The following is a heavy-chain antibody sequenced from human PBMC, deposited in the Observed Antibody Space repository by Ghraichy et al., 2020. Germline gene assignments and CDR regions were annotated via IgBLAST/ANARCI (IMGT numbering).Heavy chain of an antibody. V-gene: IGHV3-48*01. CDR2: ISSSSSTI. CDR1: GFTFSSYS. Sequence: GGSLRLSCAASGFTFSSYSMNWVRQAPGKGLEWVSYISSSSSTIYYADSVKGRFTISRDNAKNSLYLQMNSLRAEDTAVYYCARLHIVGAADFDYWGQGTLVTVSS. J-gene: IGHJ4*02. CDR3: ARLHIVGAADFDY. D-gene: IGHD1-26*01.